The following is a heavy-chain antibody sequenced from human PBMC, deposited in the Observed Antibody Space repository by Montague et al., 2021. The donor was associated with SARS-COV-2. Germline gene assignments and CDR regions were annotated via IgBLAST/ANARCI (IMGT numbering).Heavy chain of an antibody. CDR3: ARLKVAPNGGWNWFDP. V-gene: IGHV4-30-2*01. CDR1: GGPISGFY. J-gene: IGHJ5*02. Sequence: TLSLTCIVSGGPISGFYWSWIRQPPGKGLEWIGHIFHTGTPHYSPSLKSRVTISIDRSKNQFSLNLDSVTAADTAVYYCARLKVAPNGGWNWFDPWGQGILVTVSS. CDR2: IFHTGTP. D-gene: IGHD6-19*01.